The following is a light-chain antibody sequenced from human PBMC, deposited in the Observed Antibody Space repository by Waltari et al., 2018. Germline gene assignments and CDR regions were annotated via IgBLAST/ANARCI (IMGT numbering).Light chain of an antibody. J-gene: IGKJ1*01. CDR3: QQYNTYPWT. CDR1: HSITIL. V-gene: IGKV1-5*03. CDR2: RAS. Sequence: DIQMTQSPSTLSASVGDRITITCRASHSITILLAWYQQKPGEAPKLLIFRASSLESGVPSRFSGSGSGTEFTLTISSLQPDDFATYYCQQYNTYPWTFGQGTKVEIK.